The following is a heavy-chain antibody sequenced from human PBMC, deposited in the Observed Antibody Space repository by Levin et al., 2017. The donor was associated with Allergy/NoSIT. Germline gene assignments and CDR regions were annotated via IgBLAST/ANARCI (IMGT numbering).Heavy chain of an antibody. Sequence: ASVKVSCKASGYTFTGYYMHWVRQAPGQGLEWMGWINPNSGGTNYAQKFQGRVTMTRDTSISTAYMELSRLRSDDTAVYYCARDGGLGELSLYHFDYWGQGTLVTVSS. CDR2: INPNSGGT. CDR1: GYTFTGYY. J-gene: IGHJ4*02. D-gene: IGHD3-16*02. V-gene: IGHV1-2*02. CDR3: ARDGGLGELSLYHFDY.